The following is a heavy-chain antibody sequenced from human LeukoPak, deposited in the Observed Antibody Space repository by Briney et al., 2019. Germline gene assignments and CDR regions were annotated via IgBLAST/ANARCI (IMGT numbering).Heavy chain of an antibody. J-gene: IGHJ5*02. CDR1: GGSISRHY. CDR3: AREHIGGVGATNWFDP. Sequence: PSETLSLTCTVSGGSISRHYWSWIRQPPGKELQWIGNIFYIGSTNYNPSLKSRVTISVDTSKNQFSLKLNSVTAADTAVYYCAREHIGGVGATNWFDPWGQGTLVTVSS. CDR2: IFYIGST. D-gene: IGHD1-26*01. V-gene: IGHV4-59*11.